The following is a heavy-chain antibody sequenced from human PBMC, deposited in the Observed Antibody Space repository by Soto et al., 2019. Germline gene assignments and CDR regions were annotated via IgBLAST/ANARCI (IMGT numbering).Heavy chain of an antibody. CDR3: AKSGDDIWGSYRYTVYYFDY. J-gene: IGHJ4*02. Sequence: VQLVESGGGLVQPGRSLRLSCAASGFTFDDYAMHWVRQAPGKGLEWVSGISWNSGSIGYADSVKGRFTISRDNAKNSLYLQMNSLRAEDTALYYCAKSGDDIWGSYRYTVYYFDYWGQGTLVTVSS. V-gene: IGHV3-9*01. CDR2: ISWNSGSI. CDR1: GFTFDDYA. D-gene: IGHD3-16*02.